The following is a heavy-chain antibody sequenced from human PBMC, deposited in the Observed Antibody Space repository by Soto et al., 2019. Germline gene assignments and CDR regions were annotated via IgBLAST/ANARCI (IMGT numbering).Heavy chain of an antibody. V-gene: IGHV4-59*01. D-gene: IGHD7-27*01. CDR1: GGSISSYY. J-gene: IGHJ4*02. CDR2: IYYSGST. CDR3: ARDTGPLGIGYVDY. Sequence: SETLSLTCTVSGGSISSYYWSWIRQPPGKGLEWIGYIYYSGSTNYNPSLKSRVTISVDTSKNQFSLKLSSVTAADTAVYYCARDTGPLGIGYVDYWGQGTLVTVSS.